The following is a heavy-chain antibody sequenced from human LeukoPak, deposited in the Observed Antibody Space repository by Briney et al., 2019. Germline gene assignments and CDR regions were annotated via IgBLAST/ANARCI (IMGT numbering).Heavy chain of an antibody. Sequence: PGGSLRLSCAASGFTFSSYWMSWVRQAPGKGLEWVANIKQDGSEKYYVDSVKGRFTISRDNAKNSLYLQMNSLRAEDTAVYYCARDLRYSGYDYDYWGQGTLVTVSS. CDR3: ARDLRYSGYDYDY. CDR1: GFTFSSYW. J-gene: IGHJ4*02. D-gene: IGHD5-12*01. CDR2: IKQDGSEK. V-gene: IGHV3-7*01.